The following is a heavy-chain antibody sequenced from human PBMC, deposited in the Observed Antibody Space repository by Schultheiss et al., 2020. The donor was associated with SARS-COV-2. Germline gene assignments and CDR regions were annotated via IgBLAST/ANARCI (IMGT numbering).Heavy chain of an antibody. J-gene: IGHJ4*02. V-gene: IGHV4-61*08. CDR1: GGSISSGDYY. CDR2: IYYSGST. D-gene: IGHD3-10*01. Sequence: GSLRLSCTVSGGSISSGDYYWSWIRQPPGKGLEWIGYIYYSGSTNYNPSLKSRVTISVDTSKNQFFLKLSSVTAADTAVYYCAREPIFRGGRLYFFDYWGQGALVTVSS. CDR3: AREPIFRGGRLYFFDY.